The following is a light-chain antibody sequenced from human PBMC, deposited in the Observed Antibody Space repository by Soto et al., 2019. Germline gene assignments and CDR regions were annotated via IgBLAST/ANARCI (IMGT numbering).Light chain of an antibody. J-gene: IGKJ5*01. V-gene: IGKV3-20*01. CDR1: QSVSSYY. Sequence: EIVLSQSPGPLCLSPGERATLSCRASQSVSSYYLAWYQQKPGQAPRLLIYGASRRASGIPDRFSGSGSGTDFTLTISRLEPEDIAVYFCQQYGGSLSITFGQGTRLEIK. CDR3: QQYGGSLSIT. CDR2: GAS.